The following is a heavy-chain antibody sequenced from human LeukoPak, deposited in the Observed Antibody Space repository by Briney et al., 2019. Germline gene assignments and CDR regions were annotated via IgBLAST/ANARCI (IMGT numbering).Heavy chain of an antibody. CDR2: INTDGSST. Sequence: PGGSLRLSCAASGFTFSSYWMHWVRQAPGKGLVWVSRINTDGSSTSYADSVKGRFTISRDNAKNSLYLQMNSLRAEDTAVYYCANEVRDSYGIRFDYWGQGTLVTVSS. D-gene: IGHD5-18*01. CDR1: GFTFSSYW. V-gene: IGHV3-74*01. CDR3: ANEVRDSYGIRFDY. J-gene: IGHJ4*02.